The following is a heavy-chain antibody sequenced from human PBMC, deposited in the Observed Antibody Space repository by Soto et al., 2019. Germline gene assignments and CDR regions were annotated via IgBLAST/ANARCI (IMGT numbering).Heavy chain of an antibody. J-gene: IGHJ6*02. CDR2: IIPFSGTV. CDR1: GGSFMSQA. Sequence: SVKVSCKTSGGSFMSQAISWVRRAPGQGPEWMGGIIPFSGTVTNTQRFQGRLTLTADEPTKTAYMELSSLRSEDTAVYYCARGSYDSYAGFFGMDVWGQGTKVTVSS. CDR3: ARGSYDSYAGFFGMDV. V-gene: IGHV1-69*13. D-gene: IGHD3-10*01.